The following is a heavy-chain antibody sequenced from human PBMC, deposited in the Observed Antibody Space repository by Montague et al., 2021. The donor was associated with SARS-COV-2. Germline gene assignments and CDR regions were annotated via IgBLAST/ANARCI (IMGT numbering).Heavy chain of an antibody. D-gene: IGHD1-14*01. J-gene: IGHJ3*01. CDR1: GASVGSSD. CDR3: ARETMTADAFDF. Sequence: SETLSLTCTVSGASVGSSDWGWIRQSPGKGLEWIGYFYSVGSTDYNPSLKSRVTISRDTSKDQFSLKVRSVTAADTAIYYCARETMTADAFDFWGQGTMVTVSS. V-gene: IGHV4-59*02. CDR2: FYSVGST.